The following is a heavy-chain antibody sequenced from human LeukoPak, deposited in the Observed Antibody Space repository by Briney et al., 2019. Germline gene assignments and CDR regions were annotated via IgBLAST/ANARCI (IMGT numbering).Heavy chain of an antibody. J-gene: IGHJ4*02. Sequence: ASVKASCKASGGTFSSYAISWVRQAPGQGLEWMGGIIPIFGTANYAQKFQGRVTITTDESTSTAYMELSSLRSEDTAVYYCARVAPTAAGTSYYFDYWGQGTLVTVSS. CDR2: IIPIFGTA. V-gene: IGHV1-69*05. CDR1: GGTFSSYA. D-gene: IGHD6-13*01. CDR3: ARVAPTAAGTSYYFDY.